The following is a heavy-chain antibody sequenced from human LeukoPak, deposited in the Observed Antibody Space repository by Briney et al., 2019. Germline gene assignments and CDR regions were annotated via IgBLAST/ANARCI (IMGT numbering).Heavy chain of an antibody. J-gene: IGHJ4*02. CDR3: ARGSYGSGSYPYYFDY. Sequence: PGGSLRLSCAASGFTFSSYSMNWVRQAQGKGLEWVSSISSSSSYIYYADSVKGRFTISRDNAKNSLYLQMNSLRAEDTAVYYCARGSYGSGSYPYYFDYWGQGTLVTVSS. CDR2: ISSSSSYI. D-gene: IGHD3-10*01. CDR1: GFTFSSYS. V-gene: IGHV3-21*01.